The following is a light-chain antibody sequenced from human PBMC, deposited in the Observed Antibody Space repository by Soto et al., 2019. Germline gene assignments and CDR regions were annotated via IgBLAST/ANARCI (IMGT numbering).Light chain of an antibody. CDR3: QQRSN. V-gene: IGKV3-11*01. J-gene: IGKJ5*01. CDR2: DAS. Sequence: EIVVTQSPATVALCPGERATLSCRASQSVSSYLAWYQQKPGQAPRLLIYDASNRATGIPARFSGSGSGTDFTLTISSLEPEDFAVYYCQQRSNFGQGTRLEIK. CDR1: QSVSSY.